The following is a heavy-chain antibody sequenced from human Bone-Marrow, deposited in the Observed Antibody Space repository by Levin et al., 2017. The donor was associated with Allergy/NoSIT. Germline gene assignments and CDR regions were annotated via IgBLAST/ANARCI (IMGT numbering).Heavy chain of an antibody. Sequence: SVKVSCKASGGTFSSYAISWVRQAPGQGLEWMGGIIPIFGTANYAQKFQGRVTITADESTSTAYMELSSLRSEDTAVYYCASGLPYDILTGLYYFDYWGQGTLVTVSS. CDR1: GGTFSSYA. V-gene: IGHV1-69*13. D-gene: IGHD3-9*01. CDR2: IIPIFGTA. CDR3: ASGLPYDILTGLYYFDY. J-gene: IGHJ4*02.